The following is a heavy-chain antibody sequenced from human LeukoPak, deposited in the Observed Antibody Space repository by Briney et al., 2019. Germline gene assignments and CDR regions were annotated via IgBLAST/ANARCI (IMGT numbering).Heavy chain of an antibody. Sequence: GGSLRLSCAASGFTFDDYAMHWVRHAPGKGLEWVSGISWNSGSIGYADSVKGRFTISRGNAKNSLYLQMNSLRAEDMALYYCAGGDIAAAGTMVLRYWGQGTLVTVSS. V-gene: IGHV3-9*03. J-gene: IGHJ4*02. CDR3: AGGDIAAAGTMVLRY. CDR1: GFTFDDYA. CDR2: ISWNSGSI. D-gene: IGHD6-13*01.